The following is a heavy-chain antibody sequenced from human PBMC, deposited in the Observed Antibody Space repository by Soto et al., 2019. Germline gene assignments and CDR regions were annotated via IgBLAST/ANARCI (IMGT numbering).Heavy chain of an antibody. V-gene: IGHV3-66*01. CDR3: GRVDVRCSGGSCYWVPIEV. Sequence: PGGSLRLSCAASGFTVSSKYMSWVRQAPGKGLEWVSLIQSGGTTYYADSVKGRFTISRDSSKNMLHLQMDSLRAEDTAVYYCGRVDVRCSGGSCYWVPIEVWRKGTTVTVAS. CDR2: IQSGGTT. CDR1: GFTVSSKY. D-gene: IGHD2-15*01. J-gene: IGHJ6*03.